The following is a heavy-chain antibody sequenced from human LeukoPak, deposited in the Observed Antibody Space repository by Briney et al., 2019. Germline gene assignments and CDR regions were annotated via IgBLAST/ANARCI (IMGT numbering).Heavy chain of an antibody. Sequence: GGSHRLSCAVSGFSFSDAWMSWVRQTPGKGLEWVGRIESKTDGGTTDYAALVKGRFTISRDDSTNTLYLQMNSLRAEDTAVYYCAKDPFYDSSGYPWFDPWGQGTLVTVSS. CDR3: AKDPFYDSSGYPWFDP. J-gene: IGHJ5*02. V-gene: IGHV3-15*04. CDR1: GFSFSDAW. D-gene: IGHD3-22*01. CDR2: IESKTDGGTT.